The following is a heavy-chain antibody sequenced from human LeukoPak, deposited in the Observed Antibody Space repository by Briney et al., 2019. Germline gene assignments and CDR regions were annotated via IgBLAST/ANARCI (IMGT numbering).Heavy chain of an antibody. J-gene: IGHJ4*02. V-gene: IGHV4-39*07. D-gene: IGHD6-13*01. Sequence: SETLSLTCTVSGGSISNRNYHWGWIRQPPGKGLEWIGSICSSGSTDYNTSLKSRVTTSVDTSKNQLSLKVISVTAADTAVYYCARGVIAAGGNDFDYWGQGTLVTVSS. CDR2: ICSSGST. CDR1: GGSISNRNYH. CDR3: ARGVIAAGGNDFDY.